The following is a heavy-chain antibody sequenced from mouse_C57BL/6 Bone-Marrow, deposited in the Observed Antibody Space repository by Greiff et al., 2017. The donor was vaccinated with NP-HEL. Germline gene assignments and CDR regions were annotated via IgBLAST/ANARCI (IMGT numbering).Heavy chain of an antibody. CDR1: GFSLTSYG. Sequence: VKLMESGPGLVQPSQSLSITCTVSGFSLTSYGVHWVRQSPGKGLEWLGVIWSGGSTDYNAAFISRLSISKDNSKSQVFFKMNSLQADDTAIYYCARNPHLAYWGQGTLVTVSA. V-gene: IGHV2-2*01. CDR2: IWSGGST. J-gene: IGHJ3*01. CDR3: ARNPHLAY.